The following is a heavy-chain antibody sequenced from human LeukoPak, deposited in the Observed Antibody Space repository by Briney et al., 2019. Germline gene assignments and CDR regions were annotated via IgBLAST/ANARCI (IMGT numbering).Heavy chain of an antibody. CDR1: GGTFSSYA. CDR3: ARDPGYDSSEGRIDY. V-gene: IGHV1-69*04. Sequence: SVKVSCEASGGTFSSYAISWVRQAPGQGLEWMGRIIPILGIANYAQKFQGRVTITADKSTSTAYMELSSLRSEDTAVYYCARDPGYDSSEGRIDYWGQGTLVTVSS. D-gene: IGHD3-22*01. CDR2: IIPILGIA. J-gene: IGHJ4*02.